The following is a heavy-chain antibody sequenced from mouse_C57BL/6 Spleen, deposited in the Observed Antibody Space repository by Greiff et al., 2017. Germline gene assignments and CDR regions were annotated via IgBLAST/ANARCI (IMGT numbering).Heavy chain of an antibody. D-gene: IGHD2-4*01. CDR3: ARGVYYDYDGGDFDY. V-gene: IGHV1-64*01. Sequence: QVQLQQPGAELVKPGASVKLSCKASGYTFTSYWMHWVKQRPGQGLEWIGMIHPNSGSTNYNEKFKSKATLTVDKSFSTAYMQLSSLTSEDSAVYYCARGVYYDYDGGDFDYWGQGTTLTVSS. CDR1: GYTFTSYW. CDR2: IHPNSGST. J-gene: IGHJ2*01.